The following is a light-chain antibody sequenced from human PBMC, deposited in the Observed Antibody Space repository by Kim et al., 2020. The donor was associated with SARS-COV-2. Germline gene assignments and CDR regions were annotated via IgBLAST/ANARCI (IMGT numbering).Light chain of an antibody. CDR2: DNN. V-gene: IGLV1-51*01. CDR1: SSNIGNNY. CDR3: GTWDSSLSAGRYV. J-gene: IGLJ1*01. Sequence: KVTIPCSGSSSNIGNNYVSWYQQLPGPAPKLLIYDNNKRPSGIPDRFSGSKSGTSATLGITGLQTGDEADYYCGTWDSSLSAGRYVFGTGTKVTVL.